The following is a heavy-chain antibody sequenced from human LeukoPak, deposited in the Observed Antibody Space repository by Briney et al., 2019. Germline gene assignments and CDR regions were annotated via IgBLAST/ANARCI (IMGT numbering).Heavy chain of an antibody. Sequence: GGSLRLSCAASGFTFSNYAMSRVRQAPGKGLEWVSGISGSGRTTYYADSVKGRFTISRDNSKNTLYLQMNSLRAEDTAVYYCAKGLITYYYDSSGHSWGQGSLVAVSS. V-gene: IGHV3-23*01. J-gene: IGHJ5*02. D-gene: IGHD3-22*01. CDR3: AKGLITYYYDSSGHS. CDR2: ISGSGRTT. CDR1: GFTFSNYA.